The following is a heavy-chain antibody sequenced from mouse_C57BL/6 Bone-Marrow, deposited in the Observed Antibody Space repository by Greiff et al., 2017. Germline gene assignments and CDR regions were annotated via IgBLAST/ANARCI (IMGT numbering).Heavy chain of an antibody. J-gene: IGHJ1*03. CDR2: IRNKANGYTT. CDR1: GFTFTDYY. D-gene: IGHD4-1*01. Sequence: EVHLVESGGGLVQPGGSLSLSCAASGFTFTDYYMSWVRQPPGKALEWLGFIRNKANGYTTEYSPSVKGRFTISRDNSQSILYLQMNALRAEDSATYYCARPNWDWYFDVWGTGTTVTVSS. CDR3: ARPNWDWYFDV. V-gene: IGHV7-3*01.